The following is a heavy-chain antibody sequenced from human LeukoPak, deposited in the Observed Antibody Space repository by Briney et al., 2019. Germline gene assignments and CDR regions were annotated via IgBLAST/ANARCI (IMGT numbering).Heavy chain of an antibody. CDR3: TKDLYDISSSFDY. CDR2: MRSDGTNK. D-gene: IGHD3-22*01. V-gene: IGHV3-30*02. CDR1: GFTFSNYG. Sequence: PGGSLRLSCTASGFTFSNYGMHWVRQAPGKGLEWVAFMRSDGTNKKYAESLKGRFTISRDNSKNTLYLQMNSLRAEDSAVYYCTKDLYDISSSFDYWGQGTLVTVSS. J-gene: IGHJ4*02.